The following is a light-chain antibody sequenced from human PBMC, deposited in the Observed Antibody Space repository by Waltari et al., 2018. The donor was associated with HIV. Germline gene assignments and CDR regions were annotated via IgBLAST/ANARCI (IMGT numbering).Light chain of an antibody. J-gene: IGLJ1*01. CDR3: LLYYGCQCYV. CDR2: STN. V-gene: IGLV7-43*01. CDR1: PGAVTSGNY. Sequence: QTVVTQEPSLTVSPGGTVTLTCASSPGAVTSGNYPHWFQQKPGHAPRALIYSTNKKHSWTPARFSGSLLGGKAALTLSGVQTEDEAEYYCLLYYGCQCYVFGTGTKVTVL.